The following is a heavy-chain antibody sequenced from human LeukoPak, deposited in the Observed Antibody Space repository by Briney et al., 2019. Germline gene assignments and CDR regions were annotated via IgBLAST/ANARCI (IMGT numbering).Heavy chain of an antibody. J-gene: IGHJ5*02. CDR1: GFTFRSCD. CDR2: IWHDGNRK. Sequence: GGSLRLSYAASGFTFRSCDMHWVRRAPGKGLEWVASIWHDGNRKYHADSVEGRFTISRDNSKNTVYVQMNSLRADDTAVYYCTRAAGITGTSRDNWFDPWGQGTLVIVSS. CDR3: TRAAGITGTSRDNWFDP. D-gene: IGHD1/OR15-1a*01. V-gene: IGHV3-33*01.